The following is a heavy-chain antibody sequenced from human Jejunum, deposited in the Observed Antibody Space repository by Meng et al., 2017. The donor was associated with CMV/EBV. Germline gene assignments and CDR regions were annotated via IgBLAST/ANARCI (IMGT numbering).Heavy chain of an antibody. CDR3: AREAYSVSSEIDY. CDR2: VFYSGST. D-gene: IGHD1-26*01. J-gene: IGHJ4*02. Sequence: SGGSVGSSSFFWGWFRQPPGKGLESIGRVFYSGSTYYNPSLKSRVTISVDTSKNQFSLKLSSVTAADTAVYYCAREAYSVSSEIDYWGQGTLVTVSS. V-gene: IGHV4-39*07. CDR1: GGSVGSSSFF.